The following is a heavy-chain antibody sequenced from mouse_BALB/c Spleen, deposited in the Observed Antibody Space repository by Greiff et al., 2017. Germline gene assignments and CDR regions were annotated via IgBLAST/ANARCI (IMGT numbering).Heavy chain of an antibody. V-gene: IGHV1S135*01. CDR1: GYAFTSYN. Sequence: VHVKQSGPELVKPGASVKVSCKASGYAFTSYNMYWVKQSHGKSLEWIGYIDPYNGGTSYNQKFKGKATLTVDKSSSTAYMHLNSLTSEDSAVYYCARKVRQDYAMDYWGQGTSVTVSS. D-gene: IGHD2-14*01. CDR3: ARKVRQDYAMDY. J-gene: IGHJ4*01. CDR2: IDPYNGGT.